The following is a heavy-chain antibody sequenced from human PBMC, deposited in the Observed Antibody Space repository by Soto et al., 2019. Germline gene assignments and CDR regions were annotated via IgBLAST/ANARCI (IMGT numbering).Heavy chain of an antibody. J-gene: IGHJ4*02. CDR1: GFTFSSYA. CDR2: ISYDGSNK. D-gene: IGHD2-2*01. Sequence: QVQLVESGGGVVQPGRSLRLSCADSGFTFSSYAMHWVRQAPGKGLEWVAVISYDGSNKYYADSVKGRFTISRDNSKNTLYLQMNSLRAEDTAVYYCARGGLGYCSSTSCHVLDYWGQGTLVTVSS. V-gene: IGHV3-30-3*01. CDR3: ARGGLGYCSSTSCHVLDY.